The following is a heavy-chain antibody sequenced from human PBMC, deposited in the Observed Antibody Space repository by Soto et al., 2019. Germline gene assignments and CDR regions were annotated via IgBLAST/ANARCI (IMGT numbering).Heavy chain of an antibody. CDR3: ARGGGFIAVAGTLQFDY. Sequence: SETLSLTCTVSGGSISSYYWSWIRQPPGKGLEWIGYIYYSGSTNYNPSLKSRVTISVDTSKNQFSLKLSSVTAADTAVYYCARGGGFIAVAGTLQFDYWGQGTLVTVSS. J-gene: IGHJ4*02. CDR1: GGSISSYY. V-gene: IGHV4-59*01. CDR2: IYYSGST. D-gene: IGHD6-19*01.